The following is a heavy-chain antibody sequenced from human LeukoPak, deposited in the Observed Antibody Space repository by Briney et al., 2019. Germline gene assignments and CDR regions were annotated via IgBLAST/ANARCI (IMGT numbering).Heavy chain of an antibody. D-gene: IGHD3-16*01. CDR3: VRDFNWAFDY. V-gene: IGHV6-1*01. CDR1: VDGVSIKSVS. Sequence: SQTLSLTSALSVDGVSIKSVSWSWVRQSPPRGLEYLGRTRYRSTWNTFYSLSVEGRITINADTSRNEVSLRLSSVTPEDTALYYCVRDFNWAFDYWGQGTLVTVSS. J-gene: IGHJ4*02. CDR2: TRYRSTWNT.